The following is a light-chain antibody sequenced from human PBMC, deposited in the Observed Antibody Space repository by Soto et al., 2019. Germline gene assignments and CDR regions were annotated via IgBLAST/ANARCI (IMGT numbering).Light chain of an antibody. Sequence: QSVLTQPASVSGSPRQSITISCTGTSSDVGSYTLVSWYQQHPGKAPKLMIYEGSKRPSGVSNRFSGSKSGNTASLTISGLQAEEEADYYCCSDGGSDTWVFGGGTKLTVL. CDR2: EGS. V-gene: IGLV2-23*01. CDR1: SSDVGSYTL. J-gene: IGLJ3*02. CDR3: CSDGGSDTWV.